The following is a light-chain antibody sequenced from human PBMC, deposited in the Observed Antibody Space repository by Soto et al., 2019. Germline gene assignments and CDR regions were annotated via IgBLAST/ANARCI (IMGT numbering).Light chain of an antibody. CDR2: KAS. CDR1: QSISNW. CDR3: QQYNSYHWT. J-gene: IGKJ1*01. Sequence: DIQMTQSPSTLSASVGDRVTITCRASQSISNWLAWYQQKPGKAPKLLIYKASSLESGVPSRFSGSGSGTEFTLTISSLQPDDLATYYCQQYNSYHWTFGQGTRVEIK. V-gene: IGKV1-5*03.